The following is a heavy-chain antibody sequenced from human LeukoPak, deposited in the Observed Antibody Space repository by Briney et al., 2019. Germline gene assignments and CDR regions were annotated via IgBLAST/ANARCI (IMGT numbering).Heavy chain of an antibody. CDR1: GGSLSIHY. CDR3: ARAGISSSHYYYYMDV. V-gene: IGHV4-59*11. CDR2: IYYSGST. Sequence: SETLSLTCTVSGGSLSIHYWSWIRQPPGKGLEWIGYIYYSGSTNYNPSLKSRVTISVDTSKNQFSLKLSSVTAADTAVYYCARAGISSSHYYYYMDVWGKGTTVTVSS. D-gene: IGHD6-6*01. J-gene: IGHJ6*03.